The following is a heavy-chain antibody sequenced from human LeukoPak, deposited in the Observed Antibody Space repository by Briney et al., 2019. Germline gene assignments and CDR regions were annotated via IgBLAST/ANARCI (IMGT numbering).Heavy chain of an antibody. D-gene: IGHD3-10*01. CDR1: GYSISSGYY. CDR3: ARLYMVPSYYYYYMDV. Sequence: SETLSLTCVVSGYSISSGYYWGWIRQPPGRGLEWIGSIYHSGSTYYNPSLKSRVTISVDTSKNQFSLKLSSVTAADTAVYYCARLYMVPSYYYYYMDVWGKGTTVTVSS. V-gene: IGHV4-38-2*01. CDR2: IYHSGST. J-gene: IGHJ6*03.